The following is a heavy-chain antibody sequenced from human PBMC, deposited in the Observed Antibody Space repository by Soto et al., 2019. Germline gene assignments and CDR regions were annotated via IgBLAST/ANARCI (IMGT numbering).Heavy chain of an antibody. CDR1: GFSLSTSGGG. J-gene: IGHJ4*02. Sequence: SGPTLVNPTQTLTLTCTFSGFSLSTSGGGVGWIRQPPGKALEWLALIYWDDDKRYSVSLKSRLTITKDTSKNQVVLTMTNMDPVDTATYYCAHKIESSSSCSFDYWGQGTLVTVSS. CDR2: IYWDDDK. CDR3: AHKIESSSSCSFDY. D-gene: IGHD6-13*01. V-gene: IGHV2-5*02.